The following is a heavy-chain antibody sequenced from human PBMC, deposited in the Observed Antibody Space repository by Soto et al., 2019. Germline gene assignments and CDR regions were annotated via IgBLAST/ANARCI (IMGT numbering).Heavy chain of an antibody. CDR2: IWYDGSNK. V-gene: IGHV3-33*01. D-gene: IGHD2-21*01. CDR3: ARVPRVDTNLIAVFPG. J-gene: IGHJ1*01. CDR1: GFSFSNYG. Sequence: QVQRVESGGGVVQPGRSLRLSCAGSGFSFSNYGMHWVRQAPGKGVESVALIWYDGSNKYYADSVKGRFTISRDNSKNTLYLQMSSLRTDDTAVYYCARVPRVDTNLIAVFPGWCQGTMVTVS.